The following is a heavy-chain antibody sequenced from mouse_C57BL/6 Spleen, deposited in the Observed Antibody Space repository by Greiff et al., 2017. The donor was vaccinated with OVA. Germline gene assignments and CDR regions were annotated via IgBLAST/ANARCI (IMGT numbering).Heavy chain of an antibody. CDR2: IDPEDGDT. J-gene: IGHJ3*01. Sequence: VHVKQSGAELVRPGASVKLSCTASGFNIKDYYMHWVKQRPEQGLEWIGRIDPEDGDTEYAPKFQGKATMTADTSSNTAYLQLSSLTSEDTAVYYCTPTFYYYGSSPPYWGQGTLVTVSA. V-gene: IGHV14-1*01. CDR3: TPTFYYYGSSPPY. D-gene: IGHD1-1*01. CDR1: GFNIKDYY.